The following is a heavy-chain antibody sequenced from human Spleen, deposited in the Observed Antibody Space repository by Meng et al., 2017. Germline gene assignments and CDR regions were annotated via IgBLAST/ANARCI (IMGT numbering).Heavy chain of an antibody. CDR1: GFTFSSYA. V-gene: IGHV3-7*01. CDR2: IRKDGDDI. CDR3: ARDTDWHNFDY. Sequence: GGSLRLSCAASGFTFSSYAMTWVRQAPGKGLEWVANIRKDGDDIYYEDSVKGRFTISRDNTKNLLYLQMHSLTAEDTAVYFCARDTDWHNFDYWGQGTLVTVSS. J-gene: IGHJ4*02. D-gene: IGHD3/OR15-3a*01.